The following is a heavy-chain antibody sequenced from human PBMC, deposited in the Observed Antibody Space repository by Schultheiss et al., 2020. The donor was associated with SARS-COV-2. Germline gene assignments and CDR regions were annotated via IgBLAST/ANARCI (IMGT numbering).Heavy chain of an antibody. CDR1: GGTFSSYA. V-gene: IGHV1-69*06. CDR3: ARGGGRPYYYYMDV. Sequence: SVKVSCKASGGTFSSYAISWVRQAPGQGLEWMGGIIPIFGTANYAQKFQGRVTITADKSTSTAYMELSSPRSEDTAVYYCARGGGRPYYYYMDVWGKGTTVTVSS. D-gene: IGHD3-10*01. J-gene: IGHJ6*03. CDR2: IIPIFGTA.